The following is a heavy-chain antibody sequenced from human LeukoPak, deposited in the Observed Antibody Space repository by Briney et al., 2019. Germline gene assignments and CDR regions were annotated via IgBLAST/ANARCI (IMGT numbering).Heavy chain of an antibody. D-gene: IGHD3-16*01. V-gene: IGHV4-59*01. CDR2: IYYSGST. CDR3: ARGRLELGGRLPFFDY. CDR1: GGSISSYY. Sequence: SETLSLPCTVSGGSISSYYWSWIRQPPGKGLEWIGYIYYSGSTNYNPSLKSRVTISVDTSKNQFSLKLSSVTAADTAVYYCARGRLELGGRLPFFDYWGQGTLVTVSS. J-gene: IGHJ4*02.